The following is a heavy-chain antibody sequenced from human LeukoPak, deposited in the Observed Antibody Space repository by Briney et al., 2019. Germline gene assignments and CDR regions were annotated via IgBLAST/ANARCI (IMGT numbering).Heavy chain of an antibody. CDR2: ISHTGSYI. D-gene: IGHD6-19*01. J-gene: IGHJ4*02. CDR3: ARDLKGSSGWYDY. V-gene: IGHV3-21*01. Sequence: GGSLRLSCAASGFTFATYSMNWIRQAPGKGLEWVSSISHTGSYIYYADSMRGRFTTSRDNAKNSLYLHMDSLRAEDTAVYYCARDLKGSSGWYDYWGQGTLVTVSS. CDR1: GFTFATYS.